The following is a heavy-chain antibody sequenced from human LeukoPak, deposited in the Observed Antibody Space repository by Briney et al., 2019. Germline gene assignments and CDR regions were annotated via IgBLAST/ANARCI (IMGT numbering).Heavy chain of an antibody. V-gene: IGHV3-33*01. CDR2: IWYDGSNK. Sequence: PGRSLRLSCAASGFTFSSYGMHWVRQAPGKGLGWVAVIWYDGSNKYYADSVKGRFTISRDNSKNTLYLQMNSLRAEDTAVYYCARDRSGMDVWGQGTTVTVSS. CDR3: ARDRSGMDV. CDR1: GFTFSSYG. J-gene: IGHJ6*02.